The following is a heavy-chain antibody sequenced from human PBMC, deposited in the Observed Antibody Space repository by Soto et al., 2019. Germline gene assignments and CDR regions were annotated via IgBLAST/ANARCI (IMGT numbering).Heavy chain of an antibody. CDR2: IGTVGDT. J-gene: IGHJ2*01. CDR1: GFAFRTYD. V-gene: IGHV3-13*01. CDR3: TRAAGIGWEDTTYLDL. Sequence: PGGSLRLSCAASGFAFRTYDMHWVRQGTGEGLEWVSTIGTVGDTYYADSAKGRFTISRDDAKNSLYLQMSSLRAGDTAVYSCTRAAGIGWEDTTYLDLWGRGTLATVPS. D-gene: IGHD6-13*01.